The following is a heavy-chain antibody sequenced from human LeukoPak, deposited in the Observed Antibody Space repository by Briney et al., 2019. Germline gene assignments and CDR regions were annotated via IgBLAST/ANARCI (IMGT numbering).Heavy chain of an antibody. J-gene: IGHJ4*02. CDR3: ARDRYSSSSIGYFDY. D-gene: IGHD6-13*01. CDR1: EFTFSRYA. CDR2: ISHDGSNK. Sequence: PGGSLRLSCAASEFTFSRYAMHWVRQAPGKVLEWVAVISHDGSNKYYADSVKGRFTISRDNSQNTLYVQMNSLRAEDTAVYYCARDRYSSSSIGYFDYWGQGTLVTVSS. V-gene: IGHV3-30*04.